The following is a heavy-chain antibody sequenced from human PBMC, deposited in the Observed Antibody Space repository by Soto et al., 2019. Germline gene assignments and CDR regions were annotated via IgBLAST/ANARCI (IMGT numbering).Heavy chain of an antibody. D-gene: IGHD3-10*01. CDR3: AKVVGSF. CDR2: ISYDGSDK. Sequence: GGSLRLSCAGSGFTFTSYGMHWVRQAPGKGLEWVAVISYDGSDKYYADSVEGRFSISRDNSKNTLYLQMNSLKTEDTAVYYCAKVVGSFWGQGTLVTVSS. CDR1: GFTFTSYG. V-gene: IGHV3-30*18. J-gene: IGHJ4*02.